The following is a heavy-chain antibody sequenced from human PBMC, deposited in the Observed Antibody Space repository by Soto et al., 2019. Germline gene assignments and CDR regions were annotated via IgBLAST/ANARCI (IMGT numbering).Heavy chain of an antibody. D-gene: IGHD1-26*01. CDR2: ISYSAKT. CDR3: TRGAGAPWDRFGS. V-gene: IGHV4-38-2*02. J-gene: IGHJ4*02. Sequence: SETQSVPSTVSGYSITSGFYWGWVRQSPGKGLEWIGSISYSAKTFYNPSLASRFSIAVDTSKNHFSLRLTSVTAADTALYYCTRGAGAPWDRFGSWGVGTLVTVSS. CDR1: GYSITSGFY.